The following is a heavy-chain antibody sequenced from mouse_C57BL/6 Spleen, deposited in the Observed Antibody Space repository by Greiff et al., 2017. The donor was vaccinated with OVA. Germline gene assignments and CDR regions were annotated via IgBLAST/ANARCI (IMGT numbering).Heavy chain of an antibody. CDR3: ARSSGVVARYFDY. CDR2: IFPGGGST. V-gene: IGHV1-55*01. CDR1: GYTFTSYW. D-gene: IGHD1-1*01. J-gene: IGHJ2*01. Sequence: QVQLQQPGAELVKPGASVKLSCKASGYTFTSYWIPWVKQRPGQGLAWIGDIFPGGGSTNYNEKFKSKATLTVDTSSSTDYMQRSSLTSEDSAVYYCARSSGVVARYFDYWGQGTTRTVSS.